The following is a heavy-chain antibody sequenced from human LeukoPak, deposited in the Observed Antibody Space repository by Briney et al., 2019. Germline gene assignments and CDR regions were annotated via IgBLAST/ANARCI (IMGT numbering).Heavy chain of an antibody. CDR1: GLTLSSYS. CDR3: ARSNYGDSSRYGY. CDR2: ISNSGSSV. D-gene: IGHD4-17*01. Sequence: GGSLRLSCAASGLTLSSYSMSWVRQAPGKGLEWVSYISNSGSSVQYADSVKGRFTISRDSAKNSLYLQMNSLRDEDTAMYYCARSNYGDSSRYGYWGQGALVTVSS. J-gene: IGHJ4*02. V-gene: IGHV3-48*02.